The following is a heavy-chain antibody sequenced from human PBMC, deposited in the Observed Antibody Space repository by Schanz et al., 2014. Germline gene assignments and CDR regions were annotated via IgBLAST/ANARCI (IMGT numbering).Heavy chain of an antibody. CDR3: ARDHTTESYYSAGPPIDY. J-gene: IGHJ4*02. D-gene: IGHD1-26*01. Sequence: QVQLVESAGGVVQPARSLRLSCAASGFMFSTYGMQWVRQAPGKGLERVGVISYDGSKKSYADSVKGRFTISRDNSKNTLFLQMNSLRAEDTAVYYCARDHTTESYYSAGPPIDYWGQGTLLTVAS. CDR2: ISYDGSKK. CDR1: GFMFSTYG. V-gene: IGHV3-33*08.